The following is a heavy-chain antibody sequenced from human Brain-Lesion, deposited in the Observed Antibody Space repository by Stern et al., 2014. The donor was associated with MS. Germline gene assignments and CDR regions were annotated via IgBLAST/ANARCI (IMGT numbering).Heavy chain of an antibody. J-gene: IGHJ4*02. Sequence: EDQLVESGGGLVKPGGSLRLSCAASGFTFSDSSMFWVRQAPGKGLEWVSCISSNQNYINYADAVKGRFTISRENARNSLYLQMNRLRVEDTAVYYCATVSPYTSSWYPFFDNWGQGTRVTVSS. V-gene: IGHV3-21*01. CDR1: GFTFSDSS. CDR3: ATVSPYTSSWYPFFDN. CDR2: ISSNQNYI. D-gene: IGHD6-13*01.